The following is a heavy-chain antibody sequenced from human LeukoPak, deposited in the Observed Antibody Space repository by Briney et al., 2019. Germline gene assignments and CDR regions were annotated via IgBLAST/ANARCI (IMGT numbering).Heavy chain of an antibody. Sequence: PGGTLRLSCAASGFTFSSYGMSWARQAPGKGLEWVSGISGSGGTTDYAGSVKGRFTISRDNSKDTLYLQMNSLRAEDTALYYCAKDSDELIAAAFNWFDPWGQGTLVTVSS. J-gene: IGHJ5*02. CDR1: GFTFSSYG. D-gene: IGHD6-13*01. V-gene: IGHV3-23*01. CDR2: ISGSGGTT. CDR3: AKDSDELIAAAFNWFDP.